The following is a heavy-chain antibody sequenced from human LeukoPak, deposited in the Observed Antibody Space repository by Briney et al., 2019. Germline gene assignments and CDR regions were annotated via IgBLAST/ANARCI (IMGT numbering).Heavy chain of an antibody. CDR3: ATVVGPTYYYGMDV. D-gene: IGHD3-10*01. CDR1: GFTVSSNC. J-gene: IGHJ6*02. Sequence: PGGSLRLSCAASGFTVSSNCMSWVRQAPGKGLEWVSVIYSGGSTYYADSVKGRFTISRDNSKNTLYLQMNSLRAEDTAVYYCATVVGPTYYYGMDVWGQGTTVTVSS. V-gene: IGHV3-53*01. CDR2: IYSGGST.